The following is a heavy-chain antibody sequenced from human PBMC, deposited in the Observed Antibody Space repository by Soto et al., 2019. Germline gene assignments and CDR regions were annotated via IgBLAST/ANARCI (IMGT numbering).Heavy chain of an antibody. CDR3: ARDGLNWNYYRQLFDY. J-gene: IGHJ4*02. CDR2: ISGSGGST. D-gene: IGHD1-7*01. V-gene: IGHV3-23*01. Sequence: GGSLRLSCAASGFTFSSYAMSWVRQAPGKGLEWVSAISGSGGSTYYADSVKGRFTISRDNSKNTLYLQMNSLRAEDTAVYYCARDGLNWNYYRQLFDYWGQGTLVTVSS. CDR1: GFTFSSYA.